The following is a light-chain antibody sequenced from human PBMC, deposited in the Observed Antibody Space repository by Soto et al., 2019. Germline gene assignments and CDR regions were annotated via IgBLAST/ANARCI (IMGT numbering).Light chain of an antibody. CDR3: KQYNDCPAYT. CDR1: QSISSN. Sequence: DIVMTQSPATLSVSPGERATLSCRASQSISSNLAWYQQKPGQAPRLLIYGASTRATGIPARFSGSGSGTDSITIISSLQSEDVAVYYRKQYNDCPAYTFGRGTKLEIK. CDR2: GAS. J-gene: IGKJ2*01. V-gene: IGKV3-15*01.